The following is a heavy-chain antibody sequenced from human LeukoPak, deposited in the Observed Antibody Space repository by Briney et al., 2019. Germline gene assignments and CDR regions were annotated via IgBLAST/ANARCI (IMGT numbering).Heavy chain of an antibody. CDR1: GGSISSYY. Sequence: SETLSLTCTVSGGSISSYYWSWIRQPPGKGLEWIGYIYYSGSTNYNPSLKSRVTISVDTSKNQFSLKLSSVTAADTAVYYCARIVGSGSYYILYYYMDVWGKGTTVTVSS. V-gene: IGHV4-59*01. CDR3: ARIVGSGSYYILYYYMDV. D-gene: IGHD3-10*01. CDR2: IYYSGST. J-gene: IGHJ6*03.